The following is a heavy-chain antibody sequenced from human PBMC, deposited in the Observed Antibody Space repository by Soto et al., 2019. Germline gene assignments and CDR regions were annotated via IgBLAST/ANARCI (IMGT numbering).Heavy chain of an antibody. D-gene: IGHD6-19*01. CDR1: GFTFDDFA. CDR3: AKDSREGIAVAGKTLFDF. CDR2: ISWNSGSI. V-gene: IGHV3-9*01. J-gene: IGHJ4*02. Sequence: GGSLRLSCAASGFTFDDFAMHWVRQAPGKGLEWVSGISWNSGSIGYADSVKGRFTIPRDNAKNSLYLQMNSLRAEDTALYYCAKDSREGIAVAGKTLFDFWGQGSLVTVAS.